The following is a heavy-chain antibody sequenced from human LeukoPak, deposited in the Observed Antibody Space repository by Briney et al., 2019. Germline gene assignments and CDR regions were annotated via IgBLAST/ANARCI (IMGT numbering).Heavy chain of an antibody. J-gene: IGHJ3*02. D-gene: IGHD4/OR15-4a*01. Sequence: PGGSLRLSCGASGFTFDDYGMSWVRQAPGKGLEWVSGINWNGGSTGYADSVKGRFTISRDNAKNSLYLQMNSLRAEDTALYYCARDYGGTGGDAFDIWGQGTMVTVSS. CDR2: INWNGGST. V-gene: IGHV3-20*04. CDR3: ARDYGGTGGDAFDI. CDR1: GFTFDDYG.